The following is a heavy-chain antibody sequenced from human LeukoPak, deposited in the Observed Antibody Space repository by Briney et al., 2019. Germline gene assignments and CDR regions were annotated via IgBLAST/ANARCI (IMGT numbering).Heavy chain of an antibody. CDR2: ISGSGGST. V-gene: IGHV3-23*01. CDR3: AKAVAAAYQNLVDY. J-gene: IGHJ4*02. CDR1: GFTFGSYA. D-gene: IGHD2-2*01. Sequence: PGGSLRLSCAASGFTFGSYAMSWVRQAPGKGLEWVSAISGSGGSTYYADSVKGRFTISRDNSKNTLYLQMNSLRAEDTAVYYCAKAVAAAYQNLVDYWGQGTLVTVSS.